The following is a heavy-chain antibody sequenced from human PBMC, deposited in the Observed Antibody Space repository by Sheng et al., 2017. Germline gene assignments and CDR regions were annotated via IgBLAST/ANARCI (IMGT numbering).Heavy chain of an antibody. J-gene: IGHJ4*02. CDR2: ISYDGSNK. CDR3: AREGRGDSSGLFDY. CDR1: GFTFSSYA. V-gene: IGHV3-30-3*01. Sequence: QVQLVESGGGVVQPGRSLRLSCAASGFTFSSYAMHWVRQAPGKGLEWVAVISYDGSNKYYADSVKGRFTISRDNSKNTLYLQMNSLRAEDTAVYYCAREGRGDSSGLFDYWGQGTLVTVSS. D-gene: IGHD3-22*01.